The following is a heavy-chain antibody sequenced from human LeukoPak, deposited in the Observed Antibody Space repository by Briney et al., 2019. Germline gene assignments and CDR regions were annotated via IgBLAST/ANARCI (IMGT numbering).Heavy chain of an antibody. CDR2: ISYDGSNK. Sequence: GGSLRLSCAASGFTFSSYGMHWVRQAPGKGLEGVAVISYDGSNKYYADSVKGRFTISRDNAKNSLYLQMIRLRAEDTAVYYCARVGPWVNPDYYYYYMDVWGKGTTVTVSS. V-gene: IGHV3-30*03. CDR1: GFTFSSYG. D-gene: IGHD1-14*01. J-gene: IGHJ6*03. CDR3: ARVGPWVNPDYYYYYMDV.